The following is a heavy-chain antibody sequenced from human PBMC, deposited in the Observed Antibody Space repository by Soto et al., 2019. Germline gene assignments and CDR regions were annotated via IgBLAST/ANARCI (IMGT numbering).Heavy chain of an antibody. CDR2: ISANGQGI. J-gene: IGHJ4*02. CDR1: GFTFTYYA. V-gene: IGHV3-23*01. Sequence: PWGSLRLSCTASGFTFTYYAFICCRHSPGKGLEWVSAISANGQGIYYADSVRGRFTISRDNSKNTVFLHMDSLRAEDTAVYYCAKDRDYPRDQFHYWGQGTLVTVSS. D-gene: IGHD2-2*01. CDR3: AKDRDYPRDQFHY.